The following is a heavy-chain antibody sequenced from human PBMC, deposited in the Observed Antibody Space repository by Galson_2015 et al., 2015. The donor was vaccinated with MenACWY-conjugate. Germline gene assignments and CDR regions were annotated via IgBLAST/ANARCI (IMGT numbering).Heavy chain of an antibody. V-gene: IGHV5-51*01. J-gene: IGHJ6*02. CDR3: ARHPRGGRGMDV. CDR1: GYSLSSYW. D-gene: IGHD1-26*01. Sequence: QSGAEVKKPGESPKISCKGSGYSLSSYWVGWVRQMPGKGLEGMGLISPGDSNTRYIPSFQGQVTLSADKAITTAYLQWTSLKASDTAMYYCARHPRGGRGMDVWGQGTTVTVSS. CDR2: ISPGDSNT.